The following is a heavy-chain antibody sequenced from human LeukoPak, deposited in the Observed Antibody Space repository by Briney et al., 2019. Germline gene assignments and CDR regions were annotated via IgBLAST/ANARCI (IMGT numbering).Heavy chain of an antibody. V-gene: IGHV3-23*01. J-gene: IGHJ4*02. CDR3: AKDAPVNIVVVPAANS. CDR2: ISGSGGST. CDR1: GFTFSSYA. D-gene: IGHD2-2*01. Sequence: SGGSLRLSCAACGFTFSSYAMSWVRQAPGKGLEWVSAISGSGGSTYYADSVKGRFTISRDNSKNTLYLQMNSLRAEDTAVYYCAKDAPVNIVVVPAANSWGQGTLVTVSS.